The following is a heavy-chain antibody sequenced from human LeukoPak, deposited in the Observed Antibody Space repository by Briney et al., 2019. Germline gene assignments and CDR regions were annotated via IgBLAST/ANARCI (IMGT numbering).Heavy chain of an antibody. Sequence: GGSLRLSCAASRLTFSSNAMSWDRQAPGKGLEWDSAISGSGGSTYYADSVKGRFTIPRDNSKNTLYLQMNSLRAEDTAVYYCAKGLIAAAPYYYYGMDVWGQGTTVTVSS. V-gene: IGHV3-23*01. CDR3: AKGLIAAAPYYYYGMDV. D-gene: IGHD6-13*01. CDR2: ISGSGGST. CDR1: RLTFSSNA. J-gene: IGHJ6*02.